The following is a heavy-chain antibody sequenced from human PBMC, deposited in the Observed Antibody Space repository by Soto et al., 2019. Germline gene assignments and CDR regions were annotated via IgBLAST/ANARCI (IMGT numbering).Heavy chain of an antibody. CDR1: GYTFTSYY. J-gene: IGHJ4*02. V-gene: IGHV1-46*01. CDR2: INPSGGST. CDR3: ARDLLYGAYDFWSGYPSSYFDY. Sequence: ASVKVSCKASGYTFTSYYMHWVRQAPGQGLEWMGIINPSGGSTSYAQKFQGRVTMTRDTSTSTVYMELSSLRSEDTAVYYCARDLLYGAYDFWSGYPSSYFDYWGQGTLVTVSS. D-gene: IGHD3-3*01.